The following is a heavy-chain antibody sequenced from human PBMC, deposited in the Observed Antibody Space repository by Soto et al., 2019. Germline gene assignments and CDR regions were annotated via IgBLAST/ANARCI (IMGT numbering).Heavy chain of an antibody. CDR1: GFTFSSYS. D-gene: IGHD2-15*01. V-gene: IGHV3-21*01. CDR2: ISSSSSYI. Sequence: GGSLRLSCAASGFTFSSYSMNWVRQAPGKGLEWVSSISSSSSYIYYADSVKGRFTISRDNAKNSLYLQMNSLRAEDTAVYYCARVKYCSGGSCYSRGAFDIWGQGTMVTVSS. J-gene: IGHJ3*02. CDR3: ARVKYCSGGSCYSRGAFDI.